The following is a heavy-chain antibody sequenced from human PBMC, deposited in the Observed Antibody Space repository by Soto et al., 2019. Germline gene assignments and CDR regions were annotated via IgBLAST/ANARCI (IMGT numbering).Heavy chain of an antibody. CDR1: GGTFSSYA. D-gene: IGHD3-22*01. V-gene: IGHV1-69*01. CDR3: ASTAYYYDSSGYYYPDYYYYYGMDV. CDR2: IIPIFGTA. J-gene: IGHJ6*02. Sequence: QVQLVQSGAEVKKPGSSVKVSCKASGGTFSSYAISWVRQAPGQGLEWMGGIIPIFGTANYAQKFQGRVTITADESTSTAYMELRRLRSEDTAVYYCASTAYYYDSSGYYYPDYYYYYGMDVWGQGTTVTVSS.